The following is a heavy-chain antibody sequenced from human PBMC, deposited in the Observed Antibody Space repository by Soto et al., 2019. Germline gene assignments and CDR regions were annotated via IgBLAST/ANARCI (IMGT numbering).Heavy chain of an antibody. D-gene: IGHD3-16*02. CDR3: ARHWAYWGSSRPGCIDY. V-gene: IGHV4-39*01. J-gene: IGHJ4*02. CDR2: IYYSGST. Sequence: SETLSLTCTVSGGSISSSSYYWGWIRQPPGKGLEWIGSIYYSGSTYYNQSLKSRVTISVDTSKNQISLKLSSVNAADTSVYYCARHWAYWGSSRPGCIDYWGQGTLVTVSS. CDR1: GGSISSSSYY.